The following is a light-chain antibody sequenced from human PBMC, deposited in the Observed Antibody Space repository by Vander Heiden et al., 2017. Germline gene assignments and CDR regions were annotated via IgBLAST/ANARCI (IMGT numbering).Light chain of an antibody. CDR1: SSNIGTNI. V-gene: IGLV1-44*01. CDR3: AAWDDSLNSWV. CDR2: NSG. Sequence: QSVLTQPPSASGTPGQRFTIGCSGSSSNIGTNIVNWYQQLPGDAPQLLINNSGKRPAGVPGRFSGSKSGTAASLAISGLQAGDEADYYCAAWDDSLNSWVFGGGTKLTVL. J-gene: IGLJ3*02.